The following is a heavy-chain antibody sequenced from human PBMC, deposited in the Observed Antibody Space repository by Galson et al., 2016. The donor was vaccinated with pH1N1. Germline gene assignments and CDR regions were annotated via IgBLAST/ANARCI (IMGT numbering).Heavy chain of an antibody. V-gene: IGHV3-7*01. J-gene: IGHJ2*01. Sequence: SLRLSCAASGFIFSQYGMHWVRQAPGKGLEWVANIRQDGSEKYYVDSVKGRFTISRDNAKNSLYLQMNSLRAEDTAVYYCARRYFDLWGRGTLVTVSS. CDR2: IRQDGSEK. CDR1: GFIFSQYG. CDR3: ARRYFDL.